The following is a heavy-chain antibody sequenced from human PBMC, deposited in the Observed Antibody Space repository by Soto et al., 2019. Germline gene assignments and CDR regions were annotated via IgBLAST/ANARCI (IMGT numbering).Heavy chain of an antibody. V-gene: IGHV1-8*01. J-gene: IGHJ4*02. CDR2: IDPKSGNI. CDR3: ARGPASGSYYHFDY. D-gene: IGHD3-10*01. CDR1: GNTLTNYD. Sequence: ASVKVSCKASGNTLTNYDINWVRQATGHGLEGMGGIDPKSGNIGYAQKFQGRVTMTRDTAIKTAYMEVRRLRSDDTAVYYCARGPASGSYYHFDYWGQGTLVTVSS.